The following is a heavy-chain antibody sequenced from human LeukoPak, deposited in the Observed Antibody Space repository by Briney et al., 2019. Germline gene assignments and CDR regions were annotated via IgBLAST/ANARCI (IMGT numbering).Heavy chain of an antibody. CDR1: GYTFTDYW. D-gene: IGHD1-26*01. CDR3: ARLADTTS. V-gene: IGHV5-51*01. J-gene: IGHJ5*02. CDR2: IYPGDSDT. Sequence: GESLKISCKGSGYTFTDYWIAWVRQMPGQGLEWMGIIYPGDSDTRYSPSFQGQVTISADKSTTTAYLQWSSLKASDTATYFCARLADTTSWGQGTLVTVSS.